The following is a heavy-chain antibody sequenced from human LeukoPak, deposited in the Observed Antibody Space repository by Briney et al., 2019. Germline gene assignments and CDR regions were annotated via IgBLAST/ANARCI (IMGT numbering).Heavy chain of an antibody. V-gene: IGHV4-59*01. J-gene: IGHJ4*02. CDR3: AGKNVVGASSLDY. CDR1: GGSFSSYY. D-gene: IGHD1-26*01. Sequence: PSETLSLTCAVSGGSFSSYYWSWIRQPPGKGLEWVGYFYYSGGTNYNPSLKSRVTISVDMSKNQFSLKLSSVTAADTAVYYCAGKNVVGASSLDYWGQGTLVTVSS. CDR2: FYYSGGT.